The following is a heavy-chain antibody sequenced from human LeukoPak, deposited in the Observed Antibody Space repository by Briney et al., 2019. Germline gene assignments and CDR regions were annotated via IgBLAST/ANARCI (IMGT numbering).Heavy chain of an antibody. CDR2: IHYSGST. D-gene: IGHD2-2*01. J-gene: IGHJ5*02. CDR1: GGSISSSSYY. CDR3: ATRGGCSSTSCYNWFDP. Sequence: PSETLSLTCTVSGGSISSSSYYWGWIRQPPGKGLEWIGSIHYSGSTYYSPSLKSRVTISVDTSNNQFSLKLSSVTAADTAVYYCATRGGCSSTSCYNWFDPWGQGTLVTVSS. V-gene: IGHV4-39*07.